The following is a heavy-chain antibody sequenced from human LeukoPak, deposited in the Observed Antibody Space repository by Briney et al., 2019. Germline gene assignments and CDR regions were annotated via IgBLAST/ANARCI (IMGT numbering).Heavy chain of an antibody. CDR1: GGSFSGYY. V-gene: IGHV4-34*01. CDR2: INHSGST. Sequence: SETLSLTCAVYGGSFSGYYWSLIRQPPGKGLERIAEINHSGSTNYNPSLKSRVTISVDTSKNQFSLKLSSVTAADTAVYYCARDTLFSRLVRFDYWGQGTLVTVSS. CDR3: ARDTLFSRLVRFDY. J-gene: IGHJ4*02. D-gene: IGHD6-19*01.